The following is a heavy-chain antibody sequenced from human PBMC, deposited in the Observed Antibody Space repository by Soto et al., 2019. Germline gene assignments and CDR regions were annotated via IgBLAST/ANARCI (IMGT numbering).Heavy chain of an antibody. CDR1: GYTFTSYG. Sequence: ASVKVSCKASGYTFTSYGISWVRQAPGQGLEWMGWISAHNGNTNYAQKLQGRVTMTTDTSTSTAYMELRSLRSDDTAVYYCARDHLRNYDFWSGYAFDPWGQGTLVTVS. CDR3: ARDHLRNYDFWSGYAFDP. V-gene: IGHV1-18*01. J-gene: IGHJ5*02. CDR2: ISAHNGNT. D-gene: IGHD3-3*01.